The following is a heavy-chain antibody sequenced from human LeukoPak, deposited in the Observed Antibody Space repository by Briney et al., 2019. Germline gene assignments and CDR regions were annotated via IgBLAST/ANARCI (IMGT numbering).Heavy chain of an antibody. CDR1: GFTFSSYA. CDR3: ARLSISEWLLGNFDY. CDR2: IKQDGSEK. V-gene: IGHV3-7*03. D-gene: IGHD3-3*01. J-gene: IGHJ4*02. Sequence: PGGSLRLSCAASGFTFSSYAMSWVRQAPGKGLEWVANIKQDGSEKYYVDSVKGRFTISRDNAKNSLYLQMSSQRAEDTAVYYCARLSISEWLLGNFDYWGQGTLVTVSS.